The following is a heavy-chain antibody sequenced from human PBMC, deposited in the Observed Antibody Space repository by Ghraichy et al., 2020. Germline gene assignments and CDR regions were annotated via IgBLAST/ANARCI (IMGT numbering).Heavy chain of an antibody. CDR3: ARGSSGAHQDWFDP. CDR2: IRQDGSEK. D-gene: IGHD6-19*01. V-gene: IGHV3-7*03. J-gene: IGHJ5*02. CDR1: GFTFSNYW. Sequence: GGSLRLSCAASGFTFSNYWMSWARQAPGKGLEWVANIRQDGSEKHYVDSVEGRITISRDHAKNSLYLQMNSLRAEDTAVYYCARGSSGAHQDWFDPWGQGTLVTVSS.